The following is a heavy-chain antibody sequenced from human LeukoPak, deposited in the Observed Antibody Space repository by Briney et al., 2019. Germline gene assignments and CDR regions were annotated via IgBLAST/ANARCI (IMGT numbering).Heavy chain of an antibody. CDR2: IYHSGST. CDR3: ARAAGGGNPGRYFQH. Sequence: PSETLSLTCTVSGGSISSGGYYWSWIRQPPGKGLEWIGYIYHSGSTYYNPSLKSRVTTSEDRSKNQFSLKLSSVTAADTAVYYCARAAGGGNPGRYFQHWGQGTLVTVSS. J-gene: IGHJ1*01. D-gene: IGHD4-23*01. V-gene: IGHV4-30-2*01. CDR1: GGSISSGGYY.